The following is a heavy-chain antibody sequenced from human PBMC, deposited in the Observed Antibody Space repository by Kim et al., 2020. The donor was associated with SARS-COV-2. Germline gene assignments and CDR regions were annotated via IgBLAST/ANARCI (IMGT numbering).Heavy chain of an antibody. Sequence: GGSLRLSCAASGFTFSSYEMNWVRQAPGKGLEWVSYISSSGSTLYYADSVTGRFTISRDNAKTSLYLQMNSLRAEDTAVYYCARGASIYFDPSYFYYWG. D-gene: IGHD3-9*01. CDR2: ISSSGSTL. V-gene: IGHV3-48*03. CDR3: ARGASIYFDPSYFYY. CDR1: GFTFSSYE. J-gene: IGHJ4*01.